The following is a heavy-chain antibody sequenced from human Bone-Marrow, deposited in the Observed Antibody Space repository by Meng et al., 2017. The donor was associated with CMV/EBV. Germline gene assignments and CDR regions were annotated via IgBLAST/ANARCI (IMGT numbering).Heavy chain of an antibody. D-gene: IGHD5-18*01. J-gene: IGHJ5*02. Sequence: ASVKVSCKASGYTFTSYGISWVRQAPGQGLEWMGWISAYNGNTNYAQKLQGRVTMTTDTSTSTAYMELRSLRSDDTAVYYCATTASYGYWFDPWGQGTLVTVYS. V-gene: IGHV1-18*01. CDR1: GYTFTSYG. CDR3: ATTASYGYWFDP. CDR2: ISAYNGNT.